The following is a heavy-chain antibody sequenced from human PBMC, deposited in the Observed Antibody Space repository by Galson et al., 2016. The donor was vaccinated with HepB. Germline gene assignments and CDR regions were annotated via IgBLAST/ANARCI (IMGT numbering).Heavy chain of an antibody. CDR1: GFTFSGYA. Sequence: SLRLSCAASGFTFSGYAMSWVRQAPGKGLEWVSSISGSGGGSYYADSVKDRFTISRDNSKNTLYLQLNSLRAEDTALYYCAKELAISGTYFQHWGQGTLLTVSS. CDR2: ISGSGGGS. J-gene: IGHJ1*01. CDR3: AKELAISGTYFQH. V-gene: IGHV3-23*01. D-gene: IGHD1-26*01.